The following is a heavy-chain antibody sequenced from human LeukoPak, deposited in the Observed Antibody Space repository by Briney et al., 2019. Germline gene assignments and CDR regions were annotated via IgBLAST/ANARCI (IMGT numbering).Heavy chain of an antibody. V-gene: IGHV3-48*02. CDR3: AKDSDYYHSSGYYYAYFQH. D-gene: IGHD3-22*01. Sequence: GGSLRLSCAVSGFTFSTYSMNWVRQAPGKGLEWVSYISSSSSTIYYADSVKGRFTISRDNAKNSLYLQMNSLRDEDTAVYYCAKDSDYYHSSGYYYAYFQHWGQGTLVTVSS. CDR2: ISSSSSTI. J-gene: IGHJ1*01. CDR1: GFTFSTYS.